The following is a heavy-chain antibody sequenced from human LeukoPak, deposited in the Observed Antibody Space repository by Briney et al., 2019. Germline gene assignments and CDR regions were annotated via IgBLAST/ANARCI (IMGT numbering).Heavy chain of an antibody. V-gene: IGHV1-69*04. CDR2: IIPILGIA. Sequence: SVKVSCKASGGTFSSYAISWVRQAPGQGLEWMGRIIPILGIANYAQKFQGRVTITADKSTSTAYMELSSLRSEDTAVYYCARDSWNYYDSSGYYLGWFDPWGQGTLVTVSS. D-gene: IGHD3-22*01. CDR3: ARDSWNYYDSSGYYLGWFDP. CDR1: GGTFSSYA. J-gene: IGHJ5*02.